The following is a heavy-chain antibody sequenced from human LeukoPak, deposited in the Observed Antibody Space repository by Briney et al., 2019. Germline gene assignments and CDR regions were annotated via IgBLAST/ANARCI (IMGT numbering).Heavy chain of an antibody. CDR1: GFTFSSYW. Sequence: GGSLTLSCAPSGFTFSSYWMSWVRQAPGKGLEWVANIKQDGSEKYYVDSVKGRFTISRDNAKNSLYLQMNSLRAEDTAVYYCARDSGAMVPYYWYFDLWGRGTLVTLSS. CDR2: IKQDGSEK. D-gene: IGHD5-18*01. CDR3: ARDSGAMVPYYWYFDL. J-gene: IGHJ2*01. V-gene: IGHV3-7*01.